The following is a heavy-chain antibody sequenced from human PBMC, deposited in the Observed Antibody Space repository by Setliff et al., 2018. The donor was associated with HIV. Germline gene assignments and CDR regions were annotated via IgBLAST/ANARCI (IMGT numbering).Heavy chain of an antibody. CDR2: IKEDGSEK. CDR3: ARDRPKWEPLSAVDY. J-gene: IGHJ4*02. CDR1: GFLFHTYW. Sequence: GGSLRLSCAASGFLFHTYWMSWVRQAPGKGLEWVANIKEDGSEKYYVDSVKGRFTISRDNTKNSLYLQLNSLRAEDTAVYYCARDRPKWEPLSAVDYWGQGALVTVSS. V-gene: IGHV3-7*01. D-gene: IGHD1-26*01.